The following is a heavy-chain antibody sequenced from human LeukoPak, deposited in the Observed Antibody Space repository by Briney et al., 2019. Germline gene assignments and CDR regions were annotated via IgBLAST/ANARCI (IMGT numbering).Heavy chain of an antibody. V-gene: IGHV1-18*01. J-gene: IGHJ6*03. CDR3: ARENYSSGWYHYYYYMDV. D-gene: IGHD6-19*01. Sequence: ASVKVSCKASGYTFTSYGISWVRQAPGQGLEWMGWISAYNGNTNYAQKLQGRVTMTTDTSTSTAYMELRSLRSDDTAVYYCARENYSSGWYHYYYYMDVWGKGTTVTVSS. CDR2: ISAYNGNT. CDR1: GYTFTSYG.